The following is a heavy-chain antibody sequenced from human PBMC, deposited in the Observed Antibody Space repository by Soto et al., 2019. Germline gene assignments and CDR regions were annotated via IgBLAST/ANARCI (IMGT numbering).Heavy chain of an antibody. Sequence: QVQLQESGPGLVRPSQTLSLTCTVSGASISSLAYYWTWTRQPPGQGLEWMGHIYHTGATYDNPYLESRVVVSVNTSNSQWSLKLSPVTAADTAVFYCARGSVVSLVRGVMGGNWFDTWGQGTLVTVSS. CDR3: ARGSVVSLVRGVMGGNWFDT. V-gene: IGHV4-30-4*01. D-gene: IGHD3-10*01. J-gene: IGHJ5*02. CDR1: GASISSLAYY. CDR2: IYHTGAT.